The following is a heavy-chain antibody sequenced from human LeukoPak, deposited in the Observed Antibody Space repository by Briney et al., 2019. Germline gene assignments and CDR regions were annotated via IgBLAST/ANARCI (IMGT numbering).Heavy chain of an antibody. D-gene: IGHD6-13*01. CDR1: GFTFSSYW. Sequence: PGGSLRLSCAASGFTFSSYWMSWVRQAPGKGLEWVAVISYDGSNKYYADSVKGRFTISRDNSKNTLYLQMNSLRAEDTAVYYCARDVLDGSSFGKHSKYYYGMDVWGKGTTVTVSS. J-gene: IGHJ6*04. CDR2: ISYDGSNK. V-gene: IGHV3-30*03. CDR3: ARDVLDGSSFGKHSKYYYGMDV.